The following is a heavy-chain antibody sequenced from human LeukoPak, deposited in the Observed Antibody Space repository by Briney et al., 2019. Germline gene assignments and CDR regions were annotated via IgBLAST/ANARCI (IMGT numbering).Heavy chain of an antibody. CDR1: GVTFSSYS. CDR3: ARGIKGYCSSTSCYAVSSRWLDH. J-gene: IGHJ4*02. D-gene: IGHD2-2*01. V-gene: IGHV3-21*01. CDR2: ISSSSYI. Sequence: GGSLRLSCAASGVTFSSYSRNWVRQPPGKGLEWVSAISSSSYIYYTDSFKGRFTISRDNAKNSLYLQMNRLGAADKAVYYCARGIKGYCSSTSCYAVSSRWLDHWGQGTLVTVSS.